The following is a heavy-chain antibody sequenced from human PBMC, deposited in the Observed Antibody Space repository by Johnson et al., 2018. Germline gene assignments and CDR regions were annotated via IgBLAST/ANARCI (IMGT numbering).Heavy chain of an antibody. CDR3: ARDPGPFYYGMDV. CDR1: GGSISSYY. D-gene: IGHD1-14*01. J-gene: IGHJ6*02. V-gene: IGHV4-59*01. CDR2: SSYSGST. Sequence: QVQLQESGPGLVKPSETLSLTCTVSGGSISSYYWSWIRQPPGKGLEWIGYSSYSGSTNYNPSLKSRVTISVATSKNQVSLKLSSVPAADTAVYSCARDPGPFYYGMDVWGQGTTVTVSS.